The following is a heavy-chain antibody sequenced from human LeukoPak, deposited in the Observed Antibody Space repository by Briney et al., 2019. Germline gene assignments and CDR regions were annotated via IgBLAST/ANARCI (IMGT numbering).Heavy chain of an antibody. D-gene: IGHD3-22*01. V-gene: IGHV3-23*01. CDR1: GFTFSSYA. J-gene: IGHJ4*02. Sequence: GWSLRLSCAASGFTFSSYAMSWVSQAPGKGLEWVSAISGSGGSTYYADSVKGRFTISRDNSKNTLYLQMNSLRAEDTAVYYCAKPFAYDSSGYYFDYWGQGTLVTVSS. CDR2: ISGSGGST. CDR3: AKPFAYDSSGYYFDY.